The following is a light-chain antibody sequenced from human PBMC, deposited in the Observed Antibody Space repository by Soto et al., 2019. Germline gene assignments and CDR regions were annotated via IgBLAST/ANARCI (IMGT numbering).Light chain of an antibody. J-gene: IGKJ4*01. CDR2: GAS. CDR3: QHVYSYPLT. CDR1: QGINHY. V-gene: IGKV1-9*01. Sequence: DIQVTQSPSTLSASVGDRVTITCRASQGINHYVAWYQQKPGKAPKCLIYGASALQSGVPSRFSGSGSWAEFTLSISSLQPEDFATYYCQHVYSYPLTFGGGTKVDIK.